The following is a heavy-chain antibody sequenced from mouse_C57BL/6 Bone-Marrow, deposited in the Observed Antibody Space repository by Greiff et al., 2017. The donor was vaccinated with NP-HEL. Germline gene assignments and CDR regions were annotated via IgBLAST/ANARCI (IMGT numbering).Heavy chain of an antibody. J-gene: IGHJ1*03. Sequence: VQLQQPGADLVKPGASVKLSCKASGYTFTSYWMHWVKQRPGRGLEWIGRIDPNSGGTKFNEKFKTKATLTVDKPSSIAYMQLSSLTSEDSAVYYCARYYYGSRGWYFDVWGTGTTVTVSS. V-gene: IGHV1-72*01. CDR2: IDPNSGGT. CDR1: GYTFTSYW. CDR3: ARYYYGSRGWYFDV. D-gene: IGHD1-1*01.